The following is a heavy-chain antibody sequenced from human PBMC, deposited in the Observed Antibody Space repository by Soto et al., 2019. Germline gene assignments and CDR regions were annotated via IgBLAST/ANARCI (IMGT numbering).Heavy chain of an antibody. Sequence: PGGSLRLSCAASGFTFSNFAMNWVRQAPGKELEWVSAISGSGGSTYYADYVKGRFTISRDNSKNSLYLQMNSLRAEDTAVYYCAKDPVVGTRRAFDIWGQGTMVT. CDR2: ISGSGGST. CDR3: AKDPVVGTRRAFDI. D-gene: IGHD1-26*01. J-gene: IGHJ3*02. CDR1: GFTFSNFA. V-gene: IGHV3-23*01.